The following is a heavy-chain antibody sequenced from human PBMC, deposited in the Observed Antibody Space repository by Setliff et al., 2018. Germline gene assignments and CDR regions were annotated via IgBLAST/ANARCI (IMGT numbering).Heavy chain of an antibody. D-gene: IGHD3-10*01. J-gene: IGHJ4*02. Sequence: SETLSLTCTVSGGSISSGGYYWSWIRQHPGKGLEWIGYIYYSGSTSYNPSLESRVTIPIDTSKNQFSLNLRYVTAADTGLYYCARGRIIKLRLLDSWGQGKLVTVSS. CDR1: GGSISSGGYY. V-gene: IGHV4-31*03. CDR2: IYYSGST. CDR3: ARGRIIKLRLLDS.